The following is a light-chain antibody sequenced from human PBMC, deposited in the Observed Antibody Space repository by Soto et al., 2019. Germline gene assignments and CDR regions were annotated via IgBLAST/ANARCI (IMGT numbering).Light chain of an antibody. CDR2: YDS. J-gene: IGLJ2*01. V-gene: IGLV3-21*04. CDR1: SIGSKS. CDR3: QMWDSSSDHPVV. Sequence: SYELTQPPSVSAAPGKTATITCEKNSIGSKSVHWYQQKPGQAPVLVIYYDSDRPSGIPERFSGSNSGNTATLTISRVEAGDEADYYCQMWDSSSDHPVVFGGGTKLTVL.